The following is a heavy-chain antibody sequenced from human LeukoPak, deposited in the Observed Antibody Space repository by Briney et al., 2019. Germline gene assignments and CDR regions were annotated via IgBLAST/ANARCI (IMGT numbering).Heavy chain of an antibody. CDR3: ARRWRYCSSTSCPPTPFDY. V-gene: IGHV4-34*01. CDR1: GGSFSGYY. CDR2: INHSGST. Sequence: PSETLSLTCAVYGGSFSGYYWSWIRQPPGKGLEWIGEINHSGSTNYNPSLKSRVTISVDKSKNQFSLKLSSVTAADTAVYYCARRWRYCSSTSCPPTPFDYWGQGTLVTVSS. J-gene: IGHJ4*02. D-gene: IGHD2-2*01.